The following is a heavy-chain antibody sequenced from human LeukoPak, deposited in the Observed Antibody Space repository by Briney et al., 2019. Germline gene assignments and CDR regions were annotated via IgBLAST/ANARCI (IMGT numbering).Heavy chain of an antibody. D-gene: IGHD2-15*01. CDR3: ARHVGYSYFDY. CDR1: GGSFSGYY. J-gene: IGHJ4*02. Sequence: PSETLSLTCAVYGGSFSGYYWGWTRQPPGKGLEWIGSTYYSGSTYYNPSLKSRVTISVDTSKNQFSLKLSSVTAADTAVYYCARHVGYSYFDYWGQGALVTVSS. V-gene: IGHV4-39*01. CDR2: TYYSGST.